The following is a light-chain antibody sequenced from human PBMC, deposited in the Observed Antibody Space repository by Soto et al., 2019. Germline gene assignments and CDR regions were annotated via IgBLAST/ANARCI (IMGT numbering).Light chain of an antibody. J-gene: IGKJ1*01. CDR3: QEYGRSRT. CDR2: GAS. V-gene: IGKV3-20*01. Sequence: EIVLTQSPGTLSLSPGERATLSCRASQSFSSNNLAWYQQKPGQAPRLLIYGASSRATGIPDRFSGSGSGTDFTLTISRLEPXDSAVYYCQEYGRSRTFGQGTKVEIK. CDR1: QSFSSNN.